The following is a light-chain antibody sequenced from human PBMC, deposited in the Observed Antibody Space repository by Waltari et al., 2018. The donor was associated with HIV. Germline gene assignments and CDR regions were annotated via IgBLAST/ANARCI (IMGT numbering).Light chain of an antibody. J-gene: IGLJ3*02. V-gene: IGLV6-57*03. CDR3: QSYDSSNQV. CDR1: SGSIAANY. CDR2: EDD. Sequence: NFMLTQPHSVSESPGKTVTISFTRSSGSIAANYVPWYQPRPGSAPTTVIYEDDQRPSGVPDRFSGSIDSSSNSASLIISGLKTEDEADYFCQSYDSSNQVFGGGTKLTVL.